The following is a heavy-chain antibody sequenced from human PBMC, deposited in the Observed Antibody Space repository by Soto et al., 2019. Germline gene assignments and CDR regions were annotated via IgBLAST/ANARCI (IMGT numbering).Heavy chain of an antibody. CDR2: IKSTTDGWTT. V-gene: IGHV3-15*07. CDR3: IDGDYVGNY. CDR1: GFTFSNAW. Sequence: EVQLVESGGGLVKPGGSLRLSCAASGFTFSNAWMNCVRQAPGKGLEWVGRIKSTTDGWTTDYAAPVKGRFTISRDDSKNTLYLQMNSLKTEDTAVYYCIDGDYVGNYWGQGTLVTVSS. J-gene: IGHJ4*02. D-gene: IGHD4-17*01.